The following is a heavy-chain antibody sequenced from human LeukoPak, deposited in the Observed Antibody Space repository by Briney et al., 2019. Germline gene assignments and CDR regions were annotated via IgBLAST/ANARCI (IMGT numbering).Heavy chain of an antibody. V-gene: IGHV3-30-3*01. CDR2: ISYDGSNK. CDR1: GFTFSSYA. Sequence: GRSLRLSCAASGFTFSSYAMHWVRQAPGKGLEWVAVISYDGSNKYYADSVKGRFTISRDNSKNTLYLQMNSLRAEDTAVYYCARLGIAAADFDYRGQGTLVTVSS. J-gene: IGHJ4*02. D-gene: IGHD6-13*01. CDR3: ARLGIAAADFDY.